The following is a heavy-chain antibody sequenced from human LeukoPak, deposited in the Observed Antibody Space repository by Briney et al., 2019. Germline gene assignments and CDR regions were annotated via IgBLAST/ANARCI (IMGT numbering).Heavy chain of an antibody. Sequence: GGSLRLSCAASGFSFSNYGMNWVRQAPGKGLEWVPLISSSSSYIYYADSVKGRFTISRDNAKNSLYLQMNSLRAEDTAVYYCARCRNCYRNDVFDIWGQGTMVTVSS. J-gene: IGHJ3*02. CDR1: GFSFSNYG. D-gene: IGHD5-24*01. V-gene: IGHV3-21*01. CDR3: ARCRNCYRNDVFDI. CDR2: ISSSSSYI.